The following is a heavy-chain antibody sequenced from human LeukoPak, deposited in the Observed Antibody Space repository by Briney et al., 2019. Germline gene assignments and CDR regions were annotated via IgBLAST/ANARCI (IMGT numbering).Heavy chain of an antibody. CDR1: GFTFGDYA. CDR2: IRSKAYGGAT. CDR3: TRGEELEGATDY. J-gene: IGHJ4*02. Sequence: GGSLRLSCTASGFTFGDYAMSWFREAPGKGLEWVGFIRSKAYGGATEYAASVKGRFTISRDDSKSIAYLQMNSLKTEDTAVYYCTRGEELEGATDYWGQGTLVTVSS. D-gene: IGHD1-26*01. V-gene: IGHV3-49*03.